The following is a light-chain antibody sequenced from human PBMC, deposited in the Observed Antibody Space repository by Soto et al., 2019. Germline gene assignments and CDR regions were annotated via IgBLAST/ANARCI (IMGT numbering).Light chain of an antibody. CDR2: SNN. Sequence: QSLLSQPPSVSGTPGQEVTISCSGSGSDIGSNTVSWYQQVPGTAPKVLIYSNNQRPSGVPDRFFGSKAGTSASLTIIGLESEDEADYYCAAWDDSLNVPVLGGGTKLTV. J-gene: IGLJ2*01. CDR3: AAWDDSLNVPV. V-gene: IGLV1-44*01. CDR1: GSDIGSNT.